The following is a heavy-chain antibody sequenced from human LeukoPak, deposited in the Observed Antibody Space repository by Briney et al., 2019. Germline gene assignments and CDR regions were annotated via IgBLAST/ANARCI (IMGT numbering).Heavy chain of an antibody. Sequence: PSETLSLTCTVSGGSISSSSYYWGWIRQPPGKGLEWIGSIYYSGSTYYNPSLKSRVTISVVTSKNQFSLKLSSVTAADTAVYYCARHVPTSHYYYYGMDVWGQGTTVTVSS. CDR3: ARHVPTSHYYYYGMDV. D-gene: IGHD3-10*02. J-gene: IGHJ6*02. CDR1: GGSISSSSYY. CDR2: IYYSGST. V-gene: IGHV4-39*01.